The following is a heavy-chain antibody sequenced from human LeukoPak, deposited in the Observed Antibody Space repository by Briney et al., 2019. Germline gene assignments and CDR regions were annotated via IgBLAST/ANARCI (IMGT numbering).Heavy chain of an antibody. CDR2: ISSRGSTI. CDR3: ARGGYSFGPRENWFDP. V-gene: IGHV3-11*01. Sequence: GGSLRLPCAASGFTFSDYYMSWIRQAPGKGLECVSYISSRGSTIYYADSVKGRFTISRDNAKNSLNLQMNSLRAEDTAVYYCARGGYSFGPRENWFDPWGQGTLVTVSS. J-gene: IGHJ5*02. CDR1: GFTFSDYY. D-gene: IGHD5-18*01.